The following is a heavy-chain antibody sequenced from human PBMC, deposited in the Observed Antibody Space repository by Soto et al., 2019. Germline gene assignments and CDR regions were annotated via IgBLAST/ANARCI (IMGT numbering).Heavy chain of an antibody. V-gene: IGHV1-3*01. J-gene: IGHJ6*02. Sequence: AASVKVSCKASGYTFTSYAMHWVRQAPGQRLEWMGWINAGNGNTKYSQKFQGRVTITRDTSASTAYMELSSLRSEDTAVYYCARDESSTSYYYGMDVWGQGTTVTVSS. CDR3: ARDESSTSYYYGMDV. D-gene: IGHD2-2*01. CDR1: GYTFTSYA. CDR2: INAGNGNT.